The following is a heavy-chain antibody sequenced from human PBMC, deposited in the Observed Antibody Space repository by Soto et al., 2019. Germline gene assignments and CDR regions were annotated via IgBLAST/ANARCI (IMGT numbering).Heavy chain of an antibody. V-gene: IGHV5-10-1*01. D-gene: IGHD6-13*01. J-gene: IGHJ4*02. CDR2: IDPSDSYT. Sequence: EVQLVQSGAEVKKPGESLRISCKGSGYSFTSYWISWVRQMPGKGLEWMGRIDPSDSYTNYSPSFQGHVTISADKSISTAYLQWRSLNASDTAMYYCARLQAAAGDNDLTFDYWGQGTMVTVSS. CDR3: ARLQAAAGDNDLTFDY. CDR1: GYSFTSYW.